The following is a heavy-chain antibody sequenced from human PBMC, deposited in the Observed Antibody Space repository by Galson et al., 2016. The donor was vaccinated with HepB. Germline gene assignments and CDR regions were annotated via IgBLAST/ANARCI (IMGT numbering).Heavy chain of an antibody. J-gene: IGHJ5*02. CDR2: INAGNGDT. Sequence: SVKVSCKASGYSFTNFAINWVRQAPGQSLEWMGWINAGNGDTKHSQKFQNRVTIIRDTSASTAYMELSSLRSEDTAVYYCARGGLYFSVSPCISYHWFDPWGQGTLVTVSS. D-gene: IGHD2-15*01. CDR1: GYSFTNFA. CDR3: ARGGLYFSVSPCISYHWFDP. V-gene: IGHV1-3*01.